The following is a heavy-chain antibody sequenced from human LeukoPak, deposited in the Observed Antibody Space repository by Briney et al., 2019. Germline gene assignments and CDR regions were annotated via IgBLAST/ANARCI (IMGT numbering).Heavy chain of an antibody. CDR3: ARDGSGSYRFDY. CDR2: IYYSGST. V-gene: IGHV4-31*03. Sequence: PSQTLSLTCTVSGGSISSGDYYWSWIRQHPGKGLEWIGYIYYSGSTYYNPSLKSRITISVDTSQNQFSLKLSSVTAADTAVYFCARDGSGSYRFDYWGQGTLVIVSS. D-gene: IGHD3-10*01. CDR1: GGSISSGDYY. J-gene: IGHJ4*02.